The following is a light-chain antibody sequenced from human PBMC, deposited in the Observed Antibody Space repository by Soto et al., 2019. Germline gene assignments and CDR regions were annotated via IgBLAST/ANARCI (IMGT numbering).Light chain of an antibody. CDR2: GAS. J-gene: IGKJ2*01. CDR1: QSVSSN. Sequence: EIVMTQSPATLSVSPGERATLSCRASQSVSSNLAWYQQKPGQAPRLLIYGASTRATGIPARFSGSGSGTECTLTISSLQSNDLAVYYCQQYNNWPPAYTFGQGTKLEIK. CDR3: QQYNNWPPAYT. V-gene: IGKV3-15*01.